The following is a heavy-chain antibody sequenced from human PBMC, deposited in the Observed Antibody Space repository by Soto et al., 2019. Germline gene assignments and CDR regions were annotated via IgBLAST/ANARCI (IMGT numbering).Heavy chain of an antibody. J-gene: IGHJ6*02. D-gene: IGHD3-10*01. CDR1: GGSISSYY. V-gene: IGHV4-59*08. CDR2: IYYSGST. CDR3: ARHVRLVRGVMSYGMDV. Sequence: QVQLQESGPGLVKPSETLSLTCTVSGGSISSYYWSWIRQPPGKGLEWIGYIYYSGSTNYNPSLQSRVTISVEPSKTQFSLKLSSVTAADTAVDYCARHVRLVRGVMSYGMDVWGQGTTVTVSS.